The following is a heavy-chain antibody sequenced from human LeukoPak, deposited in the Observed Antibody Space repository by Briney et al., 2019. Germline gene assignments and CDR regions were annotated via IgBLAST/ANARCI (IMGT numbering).Heavy chain of an antibody. CDR1: GFTVNSNY. CDR2: IYRDGNT. V-gene: IGHV3-53*01. CDR3: ARVPDGYNLGTYFDP. J-gene: IGHJ5*02. Sequence: PGGSLRLSCAASGFTVNSNYMSWVRQVPGKGLEWVSIIYRDGNTYYADSVKGRFTISRDNSKNTLYLQMNSLRAEDTAVYYCARVPDGYNLGTYFDPWGQGTLVTVSS. D-gene: IGHD5-24*01.